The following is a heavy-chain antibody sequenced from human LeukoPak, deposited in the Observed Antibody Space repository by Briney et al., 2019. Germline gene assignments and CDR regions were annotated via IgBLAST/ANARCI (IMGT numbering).Heavy chain of an antibody. V-gene: IGHV4-4*08. J-gene: IGHJ5*02. D-gene: IGHD2-2*01. CDR2: IYTSGST. Sequence: SETLSLTCTVSGGSISSYYWSWIRQPPGKGLEWIGRIYTSGSTNYNPSLKSRVTISVDTSKNQFSLKLSSVTAADTAVYYCARDLERYQLHNNWFDPWGQGTLVTVSS. CDR3: ARDLERYQLHNNWFDP. CDR1: GGSISSYY.